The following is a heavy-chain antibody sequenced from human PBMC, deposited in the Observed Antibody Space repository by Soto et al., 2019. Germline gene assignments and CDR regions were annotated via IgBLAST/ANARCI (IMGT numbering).Heavy chain of an antibody. J-gene: IGHJ5*02. Sequence: EVQLVESGGGLVQPGGSLRLSCAASGFTFSSYSMNWVRQAPGKGLEWVSYISSSSSTIYYADSVKGRFTISRDNAKNSLYLQMNSLRDEDTTAYYCARSRSWLNWFDPWGQGTLVTVSS. CDR3: ARSRSWLNWFDP. D-gene: IGHD6-13*01. CDR1: GFTFSSYS. CDR2: ISSSSSTI. V-gene: IGHV3-48*02.